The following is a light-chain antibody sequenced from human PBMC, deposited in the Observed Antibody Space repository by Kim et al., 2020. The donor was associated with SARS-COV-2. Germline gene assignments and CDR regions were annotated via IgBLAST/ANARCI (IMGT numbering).Light chain of an antibody. Sequence: QSVLTQPASVSGSPGQSITISCTGTSSDVGDYKYVSWYQHHPTKAPKIIIYDVNYRPSGVSNRFSGSKSGNTASLTISGLQAEDEADYYCSSFTTSTSTVMFGGGTQLTVL. CDR3: SSFTTSTSTVM. CDR2: DVN. V-gene: IGLV2-14*03. J-gene: IGLJ3*02. CDR1: SSDVGDYKY.